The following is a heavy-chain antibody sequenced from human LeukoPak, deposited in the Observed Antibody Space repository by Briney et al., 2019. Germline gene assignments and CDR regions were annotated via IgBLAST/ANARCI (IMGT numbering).Heavy chain of an antibody. CDR1: VGSISTHY. Sequence: PSETLSLTRSGSVGSISTHYWSCIRQPPGKGLEWIGYIYYIVSTNYNPSLKSGVTISVDTSKNQFSLKLSSVTAADTAVYYCARVGGCSSTSCSWKYYTYYMDVWGKGTTVTVSS. D-gene: IGHD2-2*01. CDR2: IYYIVST. V-gene: IGHV4-59*11. CDR3: ARVGGCSSTSCSWKYYTYYMDV. J-gene: IGHJ6*03.